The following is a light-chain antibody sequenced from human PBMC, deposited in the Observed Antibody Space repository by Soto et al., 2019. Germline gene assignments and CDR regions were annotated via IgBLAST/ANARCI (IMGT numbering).Light chain of an antibody. CDR1: QVISSY. CDR2: AAS. Sequence: IQLTQSPSSLSASVGDRVTITCRASQVISSYLAWYQQKPGKAPKLLIYAASTLQSGVPSRFSGSGSGTDFTLTISSLQPEDFATYDCQQLNSYPLFGGGTKVEIK. CDR3: QQLNSYPL. V-gene: IGKV1-9*01. J-gene: IGKJ4*01.